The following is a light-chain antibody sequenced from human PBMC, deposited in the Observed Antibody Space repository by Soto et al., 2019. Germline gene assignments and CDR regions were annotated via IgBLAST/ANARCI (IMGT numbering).Light chain of an antibody. CDR3: SSYTSNSTLYV. V-gene: IGLV2-14*01. J-gene: IGLJ1*01. CDR1: SSDVGGYNY. Sequence: QAVVTQPASVSGSPGQSITISCTGTSSDVGGYNYVSWYQQHPGKAPKLMIYEVSNRPSGVSNRFSGSKSGNTASLTISGLQAEDEADYYCSSYTSNSTLYVFGTGTQLTVL. CDR2: EVS.